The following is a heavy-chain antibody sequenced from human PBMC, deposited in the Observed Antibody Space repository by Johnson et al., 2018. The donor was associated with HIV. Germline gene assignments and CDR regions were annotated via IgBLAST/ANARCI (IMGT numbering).Heavy chain of an antibody. J-gene: IGHJ3*02. CDR2: ISSSGSTI. D-gene: IGHD5-12*01. V-gene: IGHV3-11*04. CDR1: GLSVSYGY. CDR3: ARDSGYEDHDGFDI. Sequence: QVQLVESGGGLIQPGGSLRLSCAASGLSVSYGYMTWVRQAPGKGLAWVSYISSSGSTIYYADSVKGRFTISRDNVKNSLYLQMNSLRAEDTAVYYCARDSGYEDHDGFDIWGQGTMVTVSS.